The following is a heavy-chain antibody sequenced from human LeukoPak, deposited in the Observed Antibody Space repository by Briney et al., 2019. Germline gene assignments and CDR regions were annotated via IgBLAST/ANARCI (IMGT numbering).Heavy chain of an antibody. J-gene: IGHJ5*02. CDR3: ARHDSSGWYVGWFDP. D-gene: IGHD6-19*01. Sequence: PSETLSLTCTVSGGSISSYYWSWIRQPPGKGLEWIGYIYYSGSTNYNPSLKSRVTISVDTSKNQFSLRLSSVTAADTAVYYCARHDSSGWYVGWFDPWGQGTLVTDSS. CDR2: IYYSGST. CDR1: GGSISSYY. V-gene: IGHV4-59*08.